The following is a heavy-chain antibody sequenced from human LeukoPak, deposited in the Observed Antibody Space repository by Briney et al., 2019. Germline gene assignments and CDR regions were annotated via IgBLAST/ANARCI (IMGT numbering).Heavy chain of an antibody. CDR3: ARDLDDYGDYLNWFDP. CDR2: INPSGGST. CDR1: GYTFTSYY. V-gene: IGHV1-46*01. Sequence: ASVKVSCKASGYTFTSYYMHWVRQAPGQGLEWMGIINPSGGSTSYAQKFQGRVTMTRDTSMSTVYMELSSLRSEDTAVYYCARDLDDYGDYLNWFDPWGQGTLVTVSS. J-gene: IGHJ5*02. D-gene: IGHD4-17*01.